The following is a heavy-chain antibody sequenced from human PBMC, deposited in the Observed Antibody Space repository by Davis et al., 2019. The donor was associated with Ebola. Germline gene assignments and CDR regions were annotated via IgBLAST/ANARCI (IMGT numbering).Heavy chain of an antibody. J-gene: IGHJ4*02. D-gene: IGHD1-1*01. V-gene: IGHV1-18*04. CDR3: ARAQFPTTSDH. CDR1: GYTFTSYG. Sequence: AASVKVSCKASGYTFTSYGITWVRQAPGQGLEWMGWINPHNGNTNYAQNVQGRVTMTTDTSTSTGYMEVGSLRSDDTAVYYCARAQFPTTSDHWGQGTLVTVSS. CDR2: INPHNGNT.